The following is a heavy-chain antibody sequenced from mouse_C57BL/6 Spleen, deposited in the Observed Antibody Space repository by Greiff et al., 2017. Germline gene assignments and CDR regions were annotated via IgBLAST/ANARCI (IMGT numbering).Heavy chain of an antibody. CDR1: GYAFSSYW. V-gene: IGHV1-80*01. D-gene: IGHD2-10*02. Sequence: VQLQQSGAELVKPGASVKISCKASGYAFSSYWMNWVKQRPGKGLAWIGQPYPGDGDTNYNGKFKGKATLTADKSSSTAYMQLSSLTSEDSDVYFSARTGAIVWDYDYWGQGTTLTVSS. CDR2: PYPGDGDT. J-gene: IGHJ2*01. CDR3: ARTGAIVWDYDY.